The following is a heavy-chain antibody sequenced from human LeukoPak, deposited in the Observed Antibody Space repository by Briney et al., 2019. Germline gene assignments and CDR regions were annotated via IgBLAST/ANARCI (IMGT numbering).Heavy chain of an antibody. Sequence: GGSLRLSCAASEFTFSTYWMSWVRQAPGKGLERVANIKEDGSKKNYVDSVRGRFTISRDNAKNSLHLQINSLRSDDTAVYYCATVRRVYCSSTSCYQIRYFQHWGQGTLVTVSS. J-gene: IGHJ1*01. CDR1: EFTFSTYW. CDR3: ATVRRVYCSSTSCYQIRYFQH. CDR2: IKEDGSKK. D-gene: IGHD2-2*01. V-gene: IGHV3-7*03.